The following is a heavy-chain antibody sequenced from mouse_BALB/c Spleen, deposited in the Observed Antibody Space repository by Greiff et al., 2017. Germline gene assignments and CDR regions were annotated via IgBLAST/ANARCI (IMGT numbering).Heavy chain of an antibody. CDR2: INPGSGGT. V-gene: IGHV1-54*01. D-gene: IGHD1-1*01. J-gene: IGHJ2*01. CDR3: ARWAVVAYYFDY. Sequence: VQLQQSGAELVRPGTSVKVSCKASGYAFTNYLIEWVKQRPGQGLEWIGVINPGSGGTNYNEKFKGKATLTADKSSSTAYMQLSSLTSDDSAVYFCARWAVVAYYFDYWGQGTTLTVSS. CDR1: GYAFTNYL.